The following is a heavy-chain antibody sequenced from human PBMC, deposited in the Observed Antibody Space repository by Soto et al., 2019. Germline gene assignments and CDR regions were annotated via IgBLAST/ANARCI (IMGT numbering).Heavy chain of an antibody. J-gene: IGHJ6*02. CDR1: GGTFSSYT. Sequence: QVQLVQSGAEVKKPGSSVKVSCKASGGTFSSYTISWVRQAPGQGLEWMGRIIPILGIANYAQKFQGRVTIXXEXSXTTAYMELSSLRYEDTAVYYCASVGCGGDCHYGMDVWGQGTTVTVSS. D-gene: IGHD2-21*02. CDR3: ASVGCGGDCHYGMDV. V-gene: IGHV1-69*02. CDR2: IIPILGIA.